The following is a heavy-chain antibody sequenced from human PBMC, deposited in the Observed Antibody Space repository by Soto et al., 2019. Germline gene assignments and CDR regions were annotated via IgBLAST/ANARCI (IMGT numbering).Heavy chain of an antibody. V-gene: IGHV3-23*01. CDR3: AKVRVGCSSTSCYGFDY. D-gene: IGHD2-2*01. CDR1: GFTFSSYA. CDR2: ISGSGGST. J-gene: IGHJ4*02. Sequence: EVQLLESGGGLVQPGGSLRLSCAASGFTFSSYAMSWDRQAPGKGLEWVSAISGSGGSTYYADSVKGRFTISRDNSKNTLYLQMNSLRAEDTAVYYCAKVRVGCSSTSCYGFDYWGQGTLVTVSS.